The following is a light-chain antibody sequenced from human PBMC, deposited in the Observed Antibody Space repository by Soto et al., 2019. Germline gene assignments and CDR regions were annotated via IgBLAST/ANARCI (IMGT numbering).Light chain of an antibody. Sequence: QSALTQPASVSGSPGQSITISCTGTSSDVGGYNYVSWYQQHPGKAPKLMIYEVSNRPSGVSNRFSGSKSGNTASLTISGLQAEDEDDYYCSSDTSSSTLIYVFGTGTKVTV. J-gene: IGLJ1*01. CDR1: SSDVGGYNY. CDR3: SSDTSSSTLIYV. V-gene: IGLV2-14*01. CDR2: EVS.